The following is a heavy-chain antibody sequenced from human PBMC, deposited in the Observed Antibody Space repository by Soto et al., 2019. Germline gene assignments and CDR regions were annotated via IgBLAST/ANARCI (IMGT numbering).Heavy chain of an antibody. CDR1: GFTFSSYA. Sequence: EVQLLESGGGLVQPGGSLRLSCAASGFTFSSYAMSWVRQAPGKGLEWVSAISGCGGSTYYADSVKGRFTISRDNSKNTLYLQMNSLRAEDTAVYYCAKDRSYYDSSGYYDAFDIWGQGTMVTVSS. V-gene: IGHV3-23*01. J-gene: IGHJ3*02. CDR2: ISGCGGST. D-gene: IGHD3-22*01. CDR3: AKDRSYYDSSGYYDAFDI.